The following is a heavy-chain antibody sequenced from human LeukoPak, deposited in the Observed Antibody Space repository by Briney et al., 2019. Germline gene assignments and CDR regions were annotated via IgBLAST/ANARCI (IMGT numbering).Heavy chain of an antibody. CDR2: IRSKAYGGTT. Sequence: PGGSLRLSCTTSGFTFGDYAMSWVRQAPGKGQEWVGFIRSKAYGGTTEYPASVKGRFTISRDDSRRIVYLQMNSLKTEDTAVYYCTREGRGSDAFDYWGQGTLVTVSS. CDR1: GFTFGDYA. D-gene: IGHD3-16*01. J-gene: IGHJ4*02. CDR3: TREGRGSDAFDY. V-gene: IGHV3-49*04.